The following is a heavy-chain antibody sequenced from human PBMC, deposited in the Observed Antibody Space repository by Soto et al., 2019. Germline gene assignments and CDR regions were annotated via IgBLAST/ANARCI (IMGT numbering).Heavy chain of an antibody. V-gene: IGHV1-69*13. J-gene: IGHJ4*02. CDR2: IIPIFGTA. Sequence: SVKVSCKASGVTFSSYAISWVRQAPGQGLEWMGGIIPIFGTANYAQKFQGRVTITADESTSTAYMELSSLRSEDTAVYYCARGGQDYYDSSGYSRYFDYWGQGTLVTVSS. CDR1: GVTFSSYA. D-gene: IGHD3-22*01. CDR3: ARGGQDYYDSSGYSRYFDY.